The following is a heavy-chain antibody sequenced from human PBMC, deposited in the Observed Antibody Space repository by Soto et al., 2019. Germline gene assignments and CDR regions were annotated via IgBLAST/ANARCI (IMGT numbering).Heavy chain of an antibody. J-gene: IGHJ4*02. CDR3: ARYTRRYFVAPYFDY. CDR1: GYTFTSYG. D-gene: IGHD3-9*01. CDR2: ISAYNGNT. Sequence: QVQLVQSGAEVKKPGASVKVSCKASGYTFTSYGISWVRQAPGQGLEWMGWISAYNGNTNYAQKLQGRVTMTTDTTTRTADMELRSLRSDDTAVYYCARYTRRYFVAPYFDYWGQGTLVTVSS. V-gene: IGHV1-18*01.